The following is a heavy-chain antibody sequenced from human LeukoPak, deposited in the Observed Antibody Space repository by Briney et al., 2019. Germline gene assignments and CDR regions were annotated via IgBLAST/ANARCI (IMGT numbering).Heavy chain of an antibody. V-gene: IGHV3-48*02. CDR2: ISSTSSTI. J-gene: IGHJ4*02. CDR3: ARDTFYYFDY. CDR1: GFTFSGYR. Sequence: GGSLRLSCAASGFTFSGYRMNWVRQAPGKGLEWVSYISSTSSTIYYADSVKGRFTISRDNAKKSLYLQMNSLRDEDTAVYYCARDTFYYFDYWGQGTLVTVSS.